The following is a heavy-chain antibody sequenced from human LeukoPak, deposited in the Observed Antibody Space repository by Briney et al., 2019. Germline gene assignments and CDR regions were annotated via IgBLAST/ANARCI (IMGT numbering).Heavy chain of an antibody. CDR2: INHSEST. D-gene: IGHD3-10*01. Sequence: PSETLSLTCAVYGGSFSGYYWSWIRHPPGTGLGWIGEINHSESTNYNPSLQVRVTISVDTSKNQFSLKLSSVTAADTAVYYCATSYLMVRGVIRRNWFDPWGQGTLVTVSS. CDR3: ATSYLMVRGVIRRNWFDP. V-gene: IGHV4-34*01. J-gene: IGHJ5*02. CDR1: GGSFSGYY.